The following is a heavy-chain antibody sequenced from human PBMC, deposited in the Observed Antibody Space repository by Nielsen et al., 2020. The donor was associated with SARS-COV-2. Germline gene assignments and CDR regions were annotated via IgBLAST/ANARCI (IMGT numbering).Heavy chain of an antibody. CDR1: GYTFTDYY. J-gene: IGHJ6*02. V-gene: IGHV1-2*06. D-gene: IGHD3/OR15-3a*01. Sequence: SVNVSCQASGYTFTDYYLHWVRQAPGKGLEWMGRINPYSGGTNYAQKFQGTVTITRDASISTVYMELTSDDTAVYYCARARATIFGLVMSYGMDVWGQGTTVAVSS. CDR3: ARARATIFGLVMSYGMDV. CDR2: INPYSGGT.